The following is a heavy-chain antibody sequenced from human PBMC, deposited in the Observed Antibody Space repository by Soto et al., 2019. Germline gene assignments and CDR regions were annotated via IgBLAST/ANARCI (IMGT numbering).Heavy chain of an antibody. V-gene: IGHV1-69*13. D-gene: IGHD6-6*01. CDR3: ARDRGNIAASRRSNWFDP. CDR1: GGTFSSYA. J-gene: IGHJ5*02. Sequence: GASVKVSCKASGGTFSSYAISWVRQAPGQGLEWMGGIIPIFGTANYAQKFQGRVTITADESTSTAYMELSSLRSEDTAVYYCARDRGNIAASRRSNWFDPWGQGTLVTVSS. CDR2: IIPIFGTA.